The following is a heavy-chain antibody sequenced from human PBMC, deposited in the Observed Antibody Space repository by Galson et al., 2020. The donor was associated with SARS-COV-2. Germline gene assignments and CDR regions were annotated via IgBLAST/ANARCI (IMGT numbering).Heavy chain of an antibody. CDR3: AKDQGNDYGDKLDY. D-gene: IGHD4-17*01. V-gene: IGHV3-23*01. J-gene: IGHJ4*02. Sequence: GGSLRLSCVASGFTFSRYAMSWVRQAPGKGLEWVSSINGAGGTTYYADSVRGRFSISRDNSKNTLDVRMNSLRAEDTAVYYCAKDQGNDYGDKLDYWGQGTLVTVSS. CDR2: INGAGGTT. CDR1: GFTFSRYA.